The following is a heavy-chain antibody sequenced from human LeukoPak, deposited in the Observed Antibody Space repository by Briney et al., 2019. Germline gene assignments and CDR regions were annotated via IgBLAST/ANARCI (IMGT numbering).Heavy chain of an antibody. J-gene: IGHJ4*02. CDR1: GFTVSSNY. D-gene: IGHD6-19*01. Sequence: GGSLRLSCAASGFTVSSNYMSRVRQAPGKGLEWVSVIYSGGSTYYADSVKGRFTISRDNSENTLYLQMNSLRAEDTAVYYCARRYITGWHFDYWGQGTLVTVSS. CDR2: IYSGGST. V-gene: IGHV3-66*01. CDR3: ARRYITGWHFDY.